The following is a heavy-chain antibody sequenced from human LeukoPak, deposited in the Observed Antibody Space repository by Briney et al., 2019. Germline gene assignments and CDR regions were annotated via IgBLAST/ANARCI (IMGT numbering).Heavy chain of an antibody. J-gene: IGHJ4*02. D-gene: IGHD3-16*01. Sequence: GGSLRLSCAASGFTFSSYGMHWVRQAPGRGLEWVAFIRYDGSNKYYADSVKGRFTISRDNSKNTLYLQMNSLRAEDTAVYYCAKDFGGGSPNYFDCWGQGTLVTVSS. V-gene: IGHV3-30*02. CDR1: GFTFSSYG. CDR2: IRYDGSNK. CDR3: AKDFGGGSPNYFDC.